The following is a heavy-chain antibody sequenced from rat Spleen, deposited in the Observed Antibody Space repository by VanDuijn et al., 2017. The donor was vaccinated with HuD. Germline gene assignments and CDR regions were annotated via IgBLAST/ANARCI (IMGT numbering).Heavy chain of an antibody. CDR2: VWSDGDT. CDR1: GFTLTRYH. V-gene: IGHV2-32*01. Sequence: QVQLKESGPGLVQPSQTLSLTCTVSGFTLTRYHVHWVRQPPGKGLEWMGVVWSDGDTSYNSSLTSRLSTSRDTSKSQVFLSMSSLQTEDTATYYCARAGSAAISLGNWFAYWGQGTLVTVSS. D-gene: IGHD1-2*01. J-gene: IGHJ3*01. CDR3: ARAGSAAISLGNWFAY.